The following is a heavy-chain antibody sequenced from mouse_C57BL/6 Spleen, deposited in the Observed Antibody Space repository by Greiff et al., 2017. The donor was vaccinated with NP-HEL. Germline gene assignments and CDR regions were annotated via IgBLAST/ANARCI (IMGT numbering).Heavy chain of an antibody. J-gene: IGHJ1*03. CDR3: ARSGDGYYYWYFDV. D-gene: IGHD2-3*01. CDR2: IDPSDSYT. Sequence: VQLQQPGAELVMPGASVKLSCKASGYTFTSYWMHWVKQRPGQGLEWIGEIDPSDSYTNYNQKFKGKSTLTVDKSSSTAYMQLSSLTSEDSAVYYCARSGDGYYYWYFDVWGTGTTVTVSS. V-gene: IGHV1-69*01. CDR1: GYTFTSYW.